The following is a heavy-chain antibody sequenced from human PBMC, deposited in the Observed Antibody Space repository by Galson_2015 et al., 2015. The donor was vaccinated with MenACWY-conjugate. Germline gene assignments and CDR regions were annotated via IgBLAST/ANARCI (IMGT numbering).Heavy chain of an antibody. D-gene: IGHD4-23*01. CDR1: GGTFSSYA. CDR2: IIPIFGTA. V-gene: IGHV1-69*13. CDR3: ARVGTTTVVRGSVKGAFDY. Sequence: SVKVSCKASGGTFSSYAISWVRQAPGQGLEWMGGIIPIFGTANYAQKFQGRVTITADESTSTAYMELRSLRSDDTAVYYCARVGTTTVVRGSVKGAFDYWGQGTLVTVSS. J-gene: IGHJ4*02.